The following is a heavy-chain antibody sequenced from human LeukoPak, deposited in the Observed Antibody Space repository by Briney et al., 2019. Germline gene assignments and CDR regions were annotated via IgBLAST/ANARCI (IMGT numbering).Heavy chain of an antibody. J-gene: IGHJ5*02. CDR3: AKGTSSWDPNWFDP. V-gene: IGHV3-23*01. CDR2: ISGSGGST. Sequence: GGSLRLSCAASGFTFSSYGMSWVRQAPGKGLEWVSAISGSGGSTYYADSVKGRFTISRDNAKNSLYLQMSSLRVEDTAVYYCAKGTSSWDPNWFDPWGQGTLVTVSS. D-gene: IGHD6-13*01. CDR1: GFTFSSYG.